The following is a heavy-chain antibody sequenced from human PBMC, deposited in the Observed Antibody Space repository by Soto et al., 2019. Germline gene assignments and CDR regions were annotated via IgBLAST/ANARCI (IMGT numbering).Heavy chain of an antibody. CDR1: GFSLSTSGVG. CDR3: AHKGPEDWPLDY. CDR2: IYWDDSK. V-gene: IGHV2-5*02. J-gene: IGHJ4*02. D-gene: IGHD3-9*01. Sequence: QITLKESGPTLVRPTQTLTLTCAFSGFSLSTSGVGVGWIRQPPGKALEWLAVIYWDDSKHYSPSLRITLTISKDASKNLVVLTMTNMDPMDTGTYYCAHKGPEDWPLDYWGQGTLVTVSS.